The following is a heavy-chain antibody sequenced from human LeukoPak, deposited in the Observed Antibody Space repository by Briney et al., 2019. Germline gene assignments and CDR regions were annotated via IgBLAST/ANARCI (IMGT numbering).Heavy chain of an antibody. CDR3: ARSSEWLVHYFDY. D-gene: IGHD6-19*01. V-gene: IGHV4-59*01. J-gene: IGHJ4*02. CDR2: IYYSGST. CDR1: GGSISSYY. Sequence: SETLSLTCSVSGGSISSYYWSWIRQPPGKGLEWIGYIYYSGSTNYNPALKSRVTISVDTSKNQFSLKLSSVTAADTAVYYSARSSEWLVHYFDYWGQGTLVTVSS.